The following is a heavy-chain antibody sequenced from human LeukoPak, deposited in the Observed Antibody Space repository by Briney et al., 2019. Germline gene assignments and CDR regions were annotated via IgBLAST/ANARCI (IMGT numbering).Heavy chain of an antibody. CDR3: ATLGGHSLAAQNGY. CDR2: MNPDNGGT. D-gene: IGHD3-16*01. J-gene: IGHJ4*02. V-gene: IGHV1-2*02. CDR1: GYTFTVYF. Sequence: ASVKVSCKASGYTFTVYFMHWVRQTPGQGLEWMGLMNPDNGGTHYAQKFQGRVTMTRDSSINTAYMELSRLTSDDTAVYYCATLGGHSLAAQNGYWGQGTLVTVSS.